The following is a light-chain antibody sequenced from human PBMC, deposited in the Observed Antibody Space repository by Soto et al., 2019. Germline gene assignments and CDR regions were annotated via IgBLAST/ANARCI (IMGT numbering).Light chain of an antibody. V-gene: IGKV1-5*03. J-gene: IGKJ1*01. CDR1: QSISSW. Sequence: DIQMTQSPSTLSASVGDRVTITCRASQSISSWLAWYQQKPGKAPKLLIYKASSLESGVPSRFSGSGSGTEFTLTISSLQPEDFATYYCQQYNSYRVTFGQGTKVEIK. CDR2: KAS. CDR3: QQYNSYRVT.